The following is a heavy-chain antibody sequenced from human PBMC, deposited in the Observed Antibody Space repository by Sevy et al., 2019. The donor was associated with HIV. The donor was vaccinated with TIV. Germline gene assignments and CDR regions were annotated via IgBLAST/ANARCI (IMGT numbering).Heavy chain of an antibody. V-gene: IGHV1-24*01. CDR2: FDPEDGEK. D-gene: IGHD3-22*01. J-gene: IGHJ4*02. CDR3: AAAREYYEDSSGYLDY. CDR1: GYTLTKLS. Sequence: ASVKVSCKVSGYTLTKLSMHWVRQAPGKGLEWMGRFDPEDGEKIFAQKFQGRVTMTEDTSTDTAYMGLSSLRSEDTAVYYCAAAREYYEDSSGYLDYWGQGTLVTVSS.